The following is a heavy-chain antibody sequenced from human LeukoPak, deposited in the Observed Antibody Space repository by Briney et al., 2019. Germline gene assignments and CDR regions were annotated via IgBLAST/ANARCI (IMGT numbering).Heavy chain of an antibody. D-gene: IGHD2-2*03. Sequence: PERSLRLSCAASGFTFSSYGMHWVRQAPGKGLEWVAVISYDGSNKYYADSVKGRFTISRDNSKNTLYLQMNSLRAEDTAVYCCAKDGYCSSNSCYYNWFDPWGQGTLVTVSS. CDR1: GFTFSSYG. J-gene: IGHJ5*02. CDR3: AKDGYCSSNSCYYNWFDP. V-gene: IGHV3-30*18. CDR2: ISYDGSNK.